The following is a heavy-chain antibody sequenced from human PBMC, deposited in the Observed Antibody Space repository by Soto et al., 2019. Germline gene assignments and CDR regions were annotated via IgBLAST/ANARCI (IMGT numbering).Heavy chain of an antibody. CDR1: GGTFSSYA. CDR2: IIPIFGTA. V-gene: IGHV1-69*06. Sequence: GVSVKVSCKASGGTFSSYAISWVRQAPGQGLEWMGGIIPIFGTANYAQKFQGRVTITADKSTSTAYMELSSLRSEDTAVYYCARGIRAQTTVTTGEFDPWGQGTLVTVSS. CDR3: ARGIRAQTTVTTGEFDP. J-gene: IGHJ5*02. D-gene: IGHD4-4*01.